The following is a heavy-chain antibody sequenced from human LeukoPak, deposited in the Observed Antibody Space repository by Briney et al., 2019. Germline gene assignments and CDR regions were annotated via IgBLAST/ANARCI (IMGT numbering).Heavy chain of an antibody. J-gene: IGHJ4*02. CDR2: IRFDGNNK. V-gene: IGHV3-30*02. CDR1: GFTFSSYG. D-gene: IGHD6-13*01. CDR3: AKERRGGPRSSIAAAGRGGGFDY. Sequence: GGSLRLSCAASGFTFSSYGMHWVRQAPGKGLEWVTFIRFDGNNKYYADSVKGRFTISRDNSKNTLYLQMNSLRAEDTAVYYCAKERRGGPRSSIAAAGRGGGFDYWGQGTLVTVSS.